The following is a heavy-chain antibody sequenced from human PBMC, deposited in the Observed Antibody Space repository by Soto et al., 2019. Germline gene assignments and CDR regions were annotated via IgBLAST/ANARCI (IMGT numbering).Heavy chain of an antibody. V-gene: IGHV1-69-2*01. Sequence: EVQLVQSGAEVKKPGATVKISCKVSGYTFTDYYMQWVQQDPGKGLEWMGLVDPEDGEKIYAEKFQGRVTITADTSKDTAYMEMSSLRSEDTAVYYCATSRIAAAGQFDYWGQGTLVTGSS. CDR1: GYTFTDYY. CDR2: VDPEDGEK. CDR3: ATSRIAAAGQFDY. J-gene: IGHJ4*02. D-gene: IGHD6-13*01.